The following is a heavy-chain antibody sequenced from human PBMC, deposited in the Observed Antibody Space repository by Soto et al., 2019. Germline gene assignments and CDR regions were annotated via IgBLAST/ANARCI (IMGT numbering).Heavy chain of an antibody. CDR3: AKGQSGYDPNCDY. J-gene: IGHJ4*02. Sequence: EVQLLESGGGLVQPGGSLRLCCAASEFSFSNYAMTWVRQAPGKGLEWVSSISATGGSTFYADSVKGRFTISRDSSRNTLYLQMNSLRAEDTAVYYCAKGQSGYDPNCDYWGQGTLVTVSS. V-gene: IGHV3-23*01. CDR2: ISATGGST. D-gene: IGHD5-12*01. CDR1: EFSFSNYA.